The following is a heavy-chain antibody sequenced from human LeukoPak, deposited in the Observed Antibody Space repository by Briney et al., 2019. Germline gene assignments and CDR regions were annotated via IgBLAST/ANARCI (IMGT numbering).Heavy chain of an antibody. Sequence: ASVKVSCKASGYTFTGYYIHWVRQAPGQGLEWMGWINPNSGGTNYAQKFQGRVTMTRDTSISTAYMELSRLRSDDTAVYNCAGDRVDYYYYMDVWGKGTTVTVSS. CDR3: AGDRVDYYYYMDV. CDR1: GYTFTGYY. J-gene: IGHJ6*03. CDR2: INPNSGGT. V-gene: IGHV1-2*02. D-gene: IGHD3-3*01.